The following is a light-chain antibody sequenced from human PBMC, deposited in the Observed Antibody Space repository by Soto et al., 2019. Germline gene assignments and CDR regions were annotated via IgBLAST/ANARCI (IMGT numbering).Light chain of an antibody. CDR1: PSVNSN. CDR2: GAS. Sequence: EIVMTQSPATLSVSPGERATLSCRASPSVNSNLAWYQQKPGQAPRLLLYGASTRATGIPARFSGSGSGTEFTLTISSLQSEDFAVYYCQQYNNWPPYTFGKGIKLEVK. J-gene: IGKJ2*01. CDR3: QQYNNWPPYT. V-gene: IGKV3-15*01.